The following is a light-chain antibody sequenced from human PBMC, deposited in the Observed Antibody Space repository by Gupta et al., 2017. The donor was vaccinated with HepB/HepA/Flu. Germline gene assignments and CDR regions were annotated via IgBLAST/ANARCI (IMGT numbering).Light chain of an antibody. CDR1: QSLLHSNGYNY. J-gene: IGKJ4*01. CDR3: MQALQGV. V-gene: IGKV2-28*01. Sequence: DIVMTQSPLSLPVTPGEPASISCRSSQSLLHSNGYNYLDWYLQKPGQSPQLLIYLGSNRASGVPDRFSGSGSGTDFTLKISRVEAEDVGVYYCMQALQGVFGGGTKVEIK. CDR2: LGS.